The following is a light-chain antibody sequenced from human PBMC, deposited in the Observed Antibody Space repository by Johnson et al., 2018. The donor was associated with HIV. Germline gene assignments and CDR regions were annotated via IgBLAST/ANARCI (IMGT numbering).Light chain of an antibody. V-gene: IGLV1-51*01. J-gene: IGLJ1*01. CDR1: RSNIGDNF. CDR2: DNS. CDR3: GTWDSSLSGYV. Sequence: VLTQPPSVSAAPGQKVTISCSGNRSNIGDNFVSWYQHLPGTAPKLLVYDNSKRPSGIPDRFSATKSGTSATLGITGLQTGDEADNYCGTWDSSLSGYVFGTGTKVTGL.